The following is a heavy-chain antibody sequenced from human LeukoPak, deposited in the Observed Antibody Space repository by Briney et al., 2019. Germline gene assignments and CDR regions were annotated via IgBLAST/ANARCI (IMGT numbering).Heavy chain of an antibody. D-gene: IGHD3-22*01. CDR1: GFTFSSYW. V-gene: IGHV3-74*03. Sequence: GGSLRLSCAASGFTFSSYWMHWVRQAPGKGLVWVSRINSDGSSTTYADSVKGRFTISRDNAKNTVYLQMNSLRAEDTAVYYCAGPGYYDSSTSWFDPWGQGTLVTVSS. CDR2: INSDGSST. CDR3: AGPGYYDSSTSWFDP. J-gene: IGHJ5*02.